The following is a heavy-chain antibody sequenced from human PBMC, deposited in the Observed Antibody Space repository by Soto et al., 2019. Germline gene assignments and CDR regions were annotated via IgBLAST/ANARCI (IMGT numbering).Heavy chain of an antibody. Sequence: QVQLVQSEAEVKKPGASVKVSCKASGYTFTTYGISWVRQAPGQGPEWMGWISTYNDNTNYAQNLQGRVTMTTDTATSTAYMELTSLRSDDTAVYYCARQEYSVSSRDYWGQGTLVTVSS. CDR2: ISTYNDNT. J-gene: IGHJ4*02. CDR1: GYTFTTYG. CDR3: ARQEYSVSSRDY. D-gene: IGHD6-6*01. V-gene: IGHV1-18*01.